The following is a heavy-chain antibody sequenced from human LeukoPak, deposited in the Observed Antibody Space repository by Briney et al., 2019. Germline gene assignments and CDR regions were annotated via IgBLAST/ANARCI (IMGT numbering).Heavy chain of an antibody. V-gene: IGHV3-49*04. D-gene: IGHD1-7*01. CDR2: IRSKAYGGTT. CDR1: GFTFGDYA. Sequence: GGSLRLSCTASGFTFGDYAMSWVRQAPGKGLEWVGFIRSKAYGGTTEYAASVKGRFTISRDDSKSIAYLQMNSLKTEDTAVYYYTSPLELRRWGQGTLVTVSS. J-gene: IGHJ4*02. CDR3: TSPLELRR.